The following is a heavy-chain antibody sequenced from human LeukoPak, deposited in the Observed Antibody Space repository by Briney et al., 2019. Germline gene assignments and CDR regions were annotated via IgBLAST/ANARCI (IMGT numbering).Heavy chain of an antibody. CDR3: AKTRYNWESPDAFDV. D-gene: IGHD1-1*01. Sequence: GGSLRLSCAASGYTFASFAMSWVRQAPGKGLEWVSGISGSGDSTFYADSVAGRFAISRDKSKNTVYLQMMSLTAEDTAVYYCAKTRYNWESPDAFDVWGQGTMVTVSS. J-gene: IGHJ3*01. CDR2: ISGSGDST. CDR1: GYTFASFA. V-gene: IGHV3-23*01.